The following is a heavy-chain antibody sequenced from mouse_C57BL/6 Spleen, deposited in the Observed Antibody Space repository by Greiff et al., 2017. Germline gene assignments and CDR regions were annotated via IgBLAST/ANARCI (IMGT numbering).Heavy chain of an antibody. CDR1: GYTFTSYT. J-gene: IGHJ2*01. Sequence: QVQLQQSGAELVRPGASVKMSCKASGYTFTSYTMHWVKQRPGQGLEWIGYINPSSGYTKYNQKFKDKATLTADKSSSTAYMLLSSLTSEDSAVYYCASAVVAYYFDDRGQGTTLTVSS. V-gene: IGHV1-4*01. CDR2: INPSSGYT. D-gene: IGHD1-1*01. CDR3: ASAVVAYYFDD.